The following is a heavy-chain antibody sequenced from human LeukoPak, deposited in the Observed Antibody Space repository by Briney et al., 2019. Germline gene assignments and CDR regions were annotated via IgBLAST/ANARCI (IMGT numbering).Heavy chain of an antibody. D-gene: IGHD3-16*01. CDR1: GFTFSSYW. CDR3: GPFTRSAFALGGGDF. CDR2: IKADGSEE. J-gene: IGHJ4*02. V-gene: IGHV3-7*01. Sequence: GGSLRLSCAASGFTFSSYWMSWVRQAPGKGLEWVANIKADGSEEQYVDSVQGRFTISRDNAKNSLYLQMSSLRAEDTAVYYCGPFTRSAFALGGGDFWGQGTLVTVSS.